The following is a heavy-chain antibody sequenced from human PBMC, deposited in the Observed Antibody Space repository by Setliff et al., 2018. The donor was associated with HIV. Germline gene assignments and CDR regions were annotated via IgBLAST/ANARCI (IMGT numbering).Heavy chain of an antibody. V-gene: IGHV3-23*01. CDR1: GFTFNSYA. CDR2: ISGSGAST. J-gene: IGHJ6*02. D-gene: IGHD3-10*01. Sequence: PGGSLRLSCAASGFTFNSYAMSWVRQAPGKGLEWVSGISGSGASTFYADSVKGRFTISRDNSKNTLYLQMNSLRAEDTAVYYCARSVIGYYYGMDVWGQGTLVTVSS. CDR3: ARSVIGYYYGMDV.